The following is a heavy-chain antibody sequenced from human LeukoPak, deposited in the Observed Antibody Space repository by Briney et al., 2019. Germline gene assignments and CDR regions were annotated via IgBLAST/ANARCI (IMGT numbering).Heavy chain of an antibody. V-gene: IGHV3-7*01. D-gene: IGHD3-10*01. J-gene: IGHJ5*02. CDR1: RFTFSIYW. CDR2: IKPDGSES. Sequence: GGSLRLSCAASRFTFSIYWMSWVRQAPGKGLEWVANIKPDGSESYYLDSVKGRFTISRDNAKNSLYLQMNSLRAEDTAIYYCARDRPHYGKTNLFDPWGQGTLVTVSS. CDR3: ARDRPHYGKTNLFDP.